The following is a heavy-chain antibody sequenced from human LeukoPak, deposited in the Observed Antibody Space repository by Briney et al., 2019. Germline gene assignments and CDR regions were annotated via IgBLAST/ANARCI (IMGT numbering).Heavy chain of an antibody. V-gene: IGHV3-21*01. J-gene: IGHJ4*02. CDR2: ISSSSSYI. Sequence: GGSLRLSCAASGFTFSSYSINWVRQAPGKGLEWVSSISSSSSYIYYANSVKGRFTISRDNAKNSLYLQMNSLRAEDTAVYYCARDSYYDILTGYLRYFDYWGQGTLVTVSS. CDR3: ARDSYYDILTGYLRYFDY. D-gene: IGHD3-9*01. CDR1: GFTFSSYS.